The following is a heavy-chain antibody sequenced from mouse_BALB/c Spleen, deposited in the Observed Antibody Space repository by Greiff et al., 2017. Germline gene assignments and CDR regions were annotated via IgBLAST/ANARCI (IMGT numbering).Heavy chain of an antibody. CDR1: GYSITSGYY. J-gene: IGHJ4*01. CDR2: ISYDGSN. D-gene: IGHD1-2*01. Sequence: EVQLQQSGPGLVKPSQSLSLTCSVTGYSITSGYYWNWIRQFPGNKLEWMGYISYDGSNNYNPSLKNRISITRDTSKNQFFLKLNSVTTEDTATYYCARVSTTAYYAMDYWGQGTSVTVSS. CDR3: ARVSTTAYYAMDY. V-gene: IGHV3-6*02.